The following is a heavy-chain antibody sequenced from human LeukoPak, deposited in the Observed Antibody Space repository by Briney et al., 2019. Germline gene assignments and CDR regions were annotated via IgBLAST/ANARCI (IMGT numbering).Heavy chain of an antibody. CDR3: TRDTGRVYDILTYPDY. CDR1: RFTFSSYT. V-gene: IGHV3-21*01. Sequence: PGGSLRLSCSASRFTFSSYTMNWVRPAPGEGLEWVSSIDPSSTYIYYADSVKGRFTISRDNAQNSLYLQMNSLRAEDTAVYYCTRDTGRVYDILTYPDYWGQGTLVTVSS. CDR2: IDPSSTYI. J-gene: IGHJ4*02. D-gene: IGHD3-9*01.